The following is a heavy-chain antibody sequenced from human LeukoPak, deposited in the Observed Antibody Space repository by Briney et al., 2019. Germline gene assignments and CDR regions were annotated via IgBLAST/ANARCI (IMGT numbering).Heavy chain of an antibody. D-gene: IGHD1-26*01. CDR3: ARGGTYHVY. Sequence: GGSLRLSCAASGLSFNTYSMSWVRQAPGKGLEWVANIKQDGSEKYYVDSVKGRFTISRDDAKNSLYLQMNSLRAEDTAVYYCARGGTYHVYWGQGTLVAVSS. CDR1: GLSFNTYS. V-gene: IGHV3-7*01. CDR2: IKQDGSEK. J-gene: IGHJ4*02.